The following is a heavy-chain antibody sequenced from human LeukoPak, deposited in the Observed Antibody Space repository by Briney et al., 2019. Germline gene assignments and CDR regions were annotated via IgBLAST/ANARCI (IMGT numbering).Heavy chain of an antibody. J-gene: IGHJ4*02. CDR1: GGSFSGYY. CDR2: INHSGST. V-gene: IGHV4-34*01. Sequence: SETLSLTCAVYGGSFSGYYWRWIRQPPGKGLEWIGEINHSGSTNYNPSLKSRVTISVDTSKNQFSLKLSSVTAADTAVYYCARKRMITFGGVIVFDYWGQGTLVTVSS. CDR3: ARKRMITFGGVIVFDY. D-gene: IGHD3-16*02.